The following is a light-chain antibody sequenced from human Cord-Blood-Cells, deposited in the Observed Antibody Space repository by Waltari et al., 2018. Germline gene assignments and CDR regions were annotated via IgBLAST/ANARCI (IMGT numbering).Light chain of an antibody. J-gene: IGLJ3*02. CDR1: SCSIASNY. Sequence: NFMLTQPHSVSESPGKTVTISCTRSSCSIASNYVQWYQQRPGSAPTPVIYEDNQRPSGVPDRFSGSIDSSSNSASLTISGLKTEDEADYYCQSYDSSNWVFGGGTKLTVL. CDR3: QSYDSSNWV. CDR2: EDN. V-gene: IGLV6-57*03.